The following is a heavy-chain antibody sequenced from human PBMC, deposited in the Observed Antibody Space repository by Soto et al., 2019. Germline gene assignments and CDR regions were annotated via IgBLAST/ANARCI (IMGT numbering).Heavy chain of an antibody. D-gene: IGHD2-21*02. CDR2: IYYSGST. V-gene: IGHV4-59*01. CDR3: ASGKRVTNFDY. CDR1: GGSISSYY. J-gene: IGHJ4*02. Sequence: ASETLSLTCTVSGGSISSYYWSWIRQPPGKGLEWIGYIYYSGSTNYNPSLKSRVTISVDTSKNQFSLKLSSVTAADTAVYYCASGKRVTNFDYWGQGTLVTVSS.